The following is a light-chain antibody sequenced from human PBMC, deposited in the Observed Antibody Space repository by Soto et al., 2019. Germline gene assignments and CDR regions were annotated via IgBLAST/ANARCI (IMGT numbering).Light chain of an antibody. J-gene: IGLJ2*01. CDR3: SSYTSSSTYVV. CDR1: SSDVGGYNF. Sequence: QSALTQPASVSGSPGQSITISCTGTSSDVGGYNFVSWYQQHPSKAPKLMIFEVSNRPSGVSNRFSGSKSGNTASLTISGLQPEDDADYYCSSYTSSSTYVVFGGGTKLTVL. CDR2: EVS. V-gene: IGLV2-14*01.